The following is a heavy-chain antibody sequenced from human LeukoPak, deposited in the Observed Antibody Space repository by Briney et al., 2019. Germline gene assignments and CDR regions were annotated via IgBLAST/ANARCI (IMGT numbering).Heavy chain of an antibody. V-gene: IGHV3-30*04. CDR1: GFTFSSYA. CDR3: ARVSALYYYDSSGFDY. Sequence: GRSLRLSCAASGFTFSSYAMHWVRQAPGKGLEWVAVIPYDGSNKYYADSVKGRFTISRDNSKNTLYLQMNSLRAEDTAVYYCARVSALYYYDSSGFDYWGQGTLVTVSS. CDR2: IPYDGSNK. D-gene: IGHD3-22*01. J-gene: IGHJ4*02.